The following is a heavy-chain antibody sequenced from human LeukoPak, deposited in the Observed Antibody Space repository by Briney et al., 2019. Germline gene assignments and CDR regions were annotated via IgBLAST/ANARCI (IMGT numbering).Heavy chain of an antibody. D-gene: IGHD2-8*01. J-gene: IGHJ4*02. CDR2: INSDGSST. CDR3: VTSWCRQQRDY. V-gene: IGHV3-74*01. Sequence: PGGSLRLSCAASGFTFSSYWMHWVRQAPGKGLVWVSRINSDGSSTSYADSVKGRFTISRDNAKNTLYLQMDSLTAEDTAVYYCVTSWCRQQRDYWGQGTLVTVSS. CDR1: GFTFSSYW.